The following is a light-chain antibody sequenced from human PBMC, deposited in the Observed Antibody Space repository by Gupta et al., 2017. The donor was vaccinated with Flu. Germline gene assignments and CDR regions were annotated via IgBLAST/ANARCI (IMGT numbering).Light chain of an antibody. V-gene: IGLV3-21*02. CDR1: SIGSKT. Sequence: SYVLTQLPSVSVAPGQTARMTCGGNSIGSKTVHWYQQKAGLAPVLVVYDDSVRPSGIPERFSGSNSGNTATLTINRAEAGDEADYYCQVWDSDSDRPVFGGGTQLTVL. CDR2: DDS. CDR3: QVWDSDSDRPV. J-gene: IGLJ3*02.